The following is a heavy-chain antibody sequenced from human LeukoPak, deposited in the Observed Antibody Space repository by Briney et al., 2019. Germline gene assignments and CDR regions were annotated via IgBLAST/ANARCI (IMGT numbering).Heavy chain of an antibody. D-gene: IGHD2-2*02. CDR3: ARDAYTSWFDP. V-gene: IGHV1-69*13. Sequence: GASVKVSCKASGYTFTSYGISWVRQAPGQGLEWMGGIIPIFGTANYAQKFQGRVTITADEPTSTAYMELSSLRSEDTAVYYCARDAYTSWFDPWGQGTLVTVSS. CDR1: GYTFTSYG. CDR2: IIPIFGTA. J-gene: IGHJ5*02.